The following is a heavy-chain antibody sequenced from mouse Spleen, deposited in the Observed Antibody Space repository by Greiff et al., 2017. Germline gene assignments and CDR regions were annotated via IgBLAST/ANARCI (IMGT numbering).Heavy chain of an antibody. J-gene: IGHJ4*01. CDR3: ARTSYAYYAMDY. V-gene: IGHV1-7*01. CDR1: GYTFTSYW. D-gene: IGHD6-5*01. CDR2: INPSSGYT. Sequence: VQGVESGAELAKPGASVKLSCKASGYTFTSYWMHWVKQRPGQGLEWIGYINPSSGYTKYNQKFKDKATLTADKSSSTAYMQLSSLTYEDSAVYYCARTSYAYYAMDYWGQGTSVTVSS.